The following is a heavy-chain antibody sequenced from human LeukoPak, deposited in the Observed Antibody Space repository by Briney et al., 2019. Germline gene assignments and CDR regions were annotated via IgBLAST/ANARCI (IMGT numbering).Heavy chain of an antibody. CDR3: AGRQRWPFDY. J-gene: IGHJ4*02. Sequence: PSETLSLTCTVSGGSTNSISYYWSWIRQHPGKGLEWIGYIYYSGSTYYNPSLKSRVTISVDTSKNQFSLKLSSVTAADTAVYYCAGRQRWPFDYWGQGTLVTVSS. D-gene: IGHD4-23*01. CDR2: IYYSGST. V-gene: IGHV4-31*03. CDR1: GGSTNSISYY.